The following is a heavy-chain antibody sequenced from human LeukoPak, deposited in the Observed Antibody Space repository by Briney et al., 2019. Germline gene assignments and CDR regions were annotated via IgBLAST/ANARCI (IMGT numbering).Heavy chain of an antibody. V-gene: IGHV3-30*02. CDR1: GFTFSSYG. J-gene: IGHJ4*02. D-gene: IGHD1-26*01. Sequence: TGGSLRLSCAASGFTFSSYGMHWVRQAPGKGLEWVAFIRYDGSNKYYADSVKGRFTISRDNSKNTLYLQMNSLRAEDTAVYYCAKVVGATWTTRNGGFDYWGQGTLVTVSS. CDR2: IRYDGSNK. CDR3: AKVVGATWTTRNGGFDY.